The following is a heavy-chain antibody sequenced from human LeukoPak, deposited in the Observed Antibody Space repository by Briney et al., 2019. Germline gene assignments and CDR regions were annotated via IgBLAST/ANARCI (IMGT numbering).Heavy chain of an antibody. CDR2: ISSSSSYI. J-gene: IGHJ4*02. CDR3: SINRIVGATTDFDY. CDR1: GFTFSSYS. V-gene: IGHV3-21*01. D-gene: IGHD1-26*01. Sequence: GGSLRLSCAASGFTFSSYSMNWVRQAPGKGLEWVSSISSSSSYIYYADSVKGRFTISRDNAKNSLYLQMNSLRAEDTAVYYCSINRIVGATTDFDYWGQGTLVTVSS.